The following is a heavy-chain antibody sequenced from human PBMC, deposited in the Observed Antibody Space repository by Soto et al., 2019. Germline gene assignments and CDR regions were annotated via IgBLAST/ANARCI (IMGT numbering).Heavy chain of an antibody. D-gene: IGHD3-22*01. Sequence: GGSLRLSCAASGFTFSDYYMSWIRQAPGKGLEWVSYISSSSSYTNYADSVKGRFTISRDNAKNPLYLQMNSLRAEDTAVYYCARVCRYYYDSSGYYYLEYFDYWGQGTLVTVSS. J-gene: IGHJ4*02. CDR1: GFTFSDYY. CDR2: ISSSSSYT. CDR3: ARVCRYYYDSSGYYYLEYFDY. V-gene: IGHV3-11*06.